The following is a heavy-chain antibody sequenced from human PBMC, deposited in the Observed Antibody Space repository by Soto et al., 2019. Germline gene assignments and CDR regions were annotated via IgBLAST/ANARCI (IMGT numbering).Heavy chain of an antibody. Sequence: WGSLRLSCSVSGLTFINYAIHFFRHSPGEGLEYVSAISSDGRDTFYGDSVRGRFTISRDNYKNTLFLHMNSLRPEDTAFYYCAASMTAVISSYTKWGQGTLVTVSS. CDR1: GLTFINYA. D-gene: IGHD4-4*01. V-gene: IGHV3-64D*06. CDR2: ISSDGRDT. J-gene: IGHJ4*02. CDR3: AASMTAVISSYTK.